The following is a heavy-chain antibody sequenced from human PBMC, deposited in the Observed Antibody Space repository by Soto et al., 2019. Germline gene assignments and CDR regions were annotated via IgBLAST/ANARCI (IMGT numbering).Heavy chain of an antibody. CDR2: IYYSGST. D-gene: IGHD1-1*01. CDR1: GGSISSYY. Sequence: SETLSLTCTVSGGSISSYYWSWIRQPPGKGLEWIGYIYYSGSTNYNPSLKSRVTMTRNTSISTVYMELRSLRFEGTAIYFCARAFPRNPRNRYFDHWGQETPVTVSS. J-gene: IGHJ4*02. V-gene: IGHV4-59*01. CDR3: ARAFPRNPRNRYFDH.